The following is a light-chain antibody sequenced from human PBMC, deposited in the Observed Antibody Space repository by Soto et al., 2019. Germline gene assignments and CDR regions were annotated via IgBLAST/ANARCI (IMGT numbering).Light chain of an antibody. CDR3: QQSGA. CDR2: GAS. CDR1: QSVSSSY. Sequence: EMVLTQSPGTLSFSPGETGTLSCRASQSVSSSYLAWYQQKPGQAPRLLIYGASSRATGIPDRFSGSGSGTDFTLTISRLEPEDFAVYYCQQSGAFGQGTKVEIK. J-gene: IGKJ1*01. V-gene: IGKV3-20*01.